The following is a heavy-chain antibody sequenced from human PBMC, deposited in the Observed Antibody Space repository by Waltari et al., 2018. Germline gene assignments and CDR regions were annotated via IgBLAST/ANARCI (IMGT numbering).Heavy chain of an antibody. CDR1: GGSFSGYY. J-gene: IGHJ4*02. CDR3: ARHLLAGQLVSPFDY. Sequence: QVQLQQWGAGLLKPSETLSLTCAVYGGSFSGYYWSWIRQPPGKGLEWIGEINHSGSTNYTPSLKSRVTISVDTSKNQFSLKLSSVTAADTAVYYCARHLLAGQLVSPFDYWGQGTLVTVSS. V-gene: IGHV4-34*01. CDR2: INHSGST. D-gene: IGHD6-13*01.